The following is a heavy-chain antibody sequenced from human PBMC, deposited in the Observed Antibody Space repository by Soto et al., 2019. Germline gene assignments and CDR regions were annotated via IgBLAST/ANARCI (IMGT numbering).Heavy chain of an antibody. CDR2: VYSSGAT. CDR1: GGSISSYY. D-gene: IGHD2-15*01. J-gene: IGHJ4*02. Sequence: QVQLQESGPGLVKPSETLSLTCTVSGGSISSYYWSWIRRPPGKGLEWLGYVYSSGATNYNPSPKSRVTISVDTSNNQSSLKLTSVTAADTAVYYCARHPAYCSGGICHTDYWGQGTLVTVSS. V-gene: IGHV4-59*08. CDR3: ARHPAYCSGGICHTDY.